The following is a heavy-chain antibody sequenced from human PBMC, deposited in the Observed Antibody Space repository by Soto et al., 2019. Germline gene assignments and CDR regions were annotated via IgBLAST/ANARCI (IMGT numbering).Heavy chain of an antibody. CDR3: TRAFPGPTGTTNFDK. CDR2: INPSGGSP. J-gene: IGHJ4*02. D-gene: IGHD1-1*01. CDR1: GYTFTTYH. Sequence: QVQLVQSGAEVMKPGASAKVSCMSFGYTFTTYHMYWVRQAPGQGLEWMGKINPSGGSPRYAHRFQGRVTMTRDTSTSTAYMELSGLTSEDTAVYYCTRAFPGPTGTTNFDKWGQGTLVTVSS. V-gene: IGHV1-46*03.